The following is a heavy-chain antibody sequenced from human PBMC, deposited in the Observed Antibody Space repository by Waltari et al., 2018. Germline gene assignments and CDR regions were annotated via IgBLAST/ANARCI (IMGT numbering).Heavy chain of an antibody. CDR1: GDSITRNSFY. CDR3: AREVTKVELGRRLPHFFDS. CDR2: FYSSGYI. V-gene: IGHV4-61*02. J-gene: IGHJ4*02. Sequence: QVQLQESGPGLVKPSQTLSLTCTVSGDSITRNSFYWNWVRQPAGKGLEWFGRFYSSGYINYNPSLKSRVTISRDTSKKQFFLKLTSVTAADTAFYYCAREVTKVELGRRLPHFFDSWGQGTLVTVSS. D-gene: IGHD7-27*01.